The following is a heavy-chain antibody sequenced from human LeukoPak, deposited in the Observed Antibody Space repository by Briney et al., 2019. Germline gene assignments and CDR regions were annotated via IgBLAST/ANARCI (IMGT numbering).Heavy chain of an antibody. CDR2: TYYRSKWYN. CDR1: GDSVSSNSAA. Sequence: SQTLSLTCAISGDSVSSNSAAWNWIRQSPSRGLEWLGRTYYRSKWYNDYAVSVKSRITINPDTSKNQFSLQLNSVTPEDTAVYYCAREGEGDPVVVTAPAPRYYGMDVWGQGTTVTVSS. V-gene: IGHV6-1*01. J-gene: IGHJ6*02. D-gene: IGHD2-21*02. CDR3: AREGEGDPVVVTAPAPRYYGMDV.